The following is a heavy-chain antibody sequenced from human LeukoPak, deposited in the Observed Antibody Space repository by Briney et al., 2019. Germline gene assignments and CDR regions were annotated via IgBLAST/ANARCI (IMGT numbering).Heavy chain of an antibody. V-gene: IGHV4-59*01. Sequence: SETLSLTCTVSGGSISSYYWSWIRQPPGKGLEWIGYIYYSGSTNYNPSFKSRVTISVDTSKNQFSLKLSSVTAADTAVYYCARAAWFDPWGQGTLVTVSS. J-gene: IGHJ5*02. D-gene: IGHD6-25*01. CDR2: IYYSGST. CDR3: ARAAWFDP. CDR1: GGSISSYY.